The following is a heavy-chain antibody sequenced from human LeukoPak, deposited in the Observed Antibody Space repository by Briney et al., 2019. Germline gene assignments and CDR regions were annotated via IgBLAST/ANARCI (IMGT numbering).Heavy chain of an antibody. CDR3: ARDRVDSGWYRWFDP. J-gene: IGHJ5*02. D-gene: IGHD6-19*01. CDR2: ISSSSSTM. CDR1: GFTFNIYS. V-gene: IGHV3-48*01. Sequence: PGGSLRLSCAASGFTFNIYSMNWVRQAPGKGLEGVSYISSSSSTMYYADSVKGRFTIYRDNAKNSLYMQMNNLRAEDTAVYYCARDRVDSGWYRWFDPWGQGTLVTVSS.